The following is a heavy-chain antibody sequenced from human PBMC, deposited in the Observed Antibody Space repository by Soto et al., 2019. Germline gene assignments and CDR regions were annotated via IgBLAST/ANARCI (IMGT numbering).Heavy chain of an antibody. D-gene: IGHD3-3*01. Sequence: ASVKVSCKASGGTFSSYAISWVRQAPGQGLEWMGGIIPIFGTANYAQKFQGRVTITADKSTSTAYMELSSLRSEDTAVYYCATAQLGRFLEWLFGFDYWGQGTLVTVSS. CDR1: GGTFSSYA. J-gene: IGHJ4*02. CDR3: ATAQLGRFLEWLFGFDY. CDR2: IIPIFGTA. V-gene: IGHV1-69*06.